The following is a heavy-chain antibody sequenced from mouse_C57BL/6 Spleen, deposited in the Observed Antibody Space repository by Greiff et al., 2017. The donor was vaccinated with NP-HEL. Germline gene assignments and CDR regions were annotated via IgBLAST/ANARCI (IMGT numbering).Heavy chain of an antibody. CDR1: GFTFSDAW. D-gene: IGHD1-1*01. CDR2: IRNKANNHAT. CDR3: TRFIPSYYAMDY. Sequence: EVKLVESGGGLVQPGGSMKLSCAASGFTFSDAWMDWVRQSPEKGLEWVAEIRNKANNHATYYAESVKGRFTISRDDSKSSVYLQMNSLRAEDTGIYYCTRFIPSYYAMDYWGQGTSVTVSS. V-gene: IGHV6-6*01. J-gene: IGHJ4*01.